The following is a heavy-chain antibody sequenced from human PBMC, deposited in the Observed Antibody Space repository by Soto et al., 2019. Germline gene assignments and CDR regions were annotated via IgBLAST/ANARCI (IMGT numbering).Heavy chain of an antibody. CDR1: GGTFSSYA. CDR3: AYSNLVRGVLIPTGWYFDY. CDR2: IIPIFGTA. Sequence: QVQLVQSGAEVKKPGSSVKVSCKASGGTFSSYAISWVRQAPGQGLEWMGGIIPIFGTANYAQKFQGRVTITADESTSTAYMELSSLRSEDTSGYYCAYSNLVRGVLIPTGWYFDYWGQGTLVTVSS. D-gene: IGHD3-10*01. V-gene: IGHV1-69*01. J-gene: IGHJ4*02.